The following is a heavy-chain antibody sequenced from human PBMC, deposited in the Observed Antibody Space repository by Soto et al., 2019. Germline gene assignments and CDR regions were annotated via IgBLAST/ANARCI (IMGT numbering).Heavy chain of an antibody. V-gene: IGHV3-23*01. CDR2: ISDSGGNT. CDR3: AKAGYCSSTSCYKLGGALGSWFDP. D-gene: IGHD2-2*02. Sequence: GSLRLSCAASGFTFSSYAMSWVRQAPGKGLEWVSAISDSGGNTYYADSVKGRFTISRDNSKNTLYLQMNSLRAEDTAVYYCAKAGYCSSTSCYKLGGALGSWFDPWGQGTLVTVSS. J-gene: IGHJ5*02. CDR1: GFTFSSYA.